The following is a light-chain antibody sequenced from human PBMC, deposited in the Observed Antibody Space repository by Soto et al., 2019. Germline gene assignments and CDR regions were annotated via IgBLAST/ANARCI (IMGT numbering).Light chain of an antibody. CDR1: QGISNY. Sequence: DIQMTQSPSSLSASVGDRVTITCRASQGISNYLAWYQQKPGKVPKLLIYASSTLQSGVTSRFSGSGSGTDFTLTISSLQPEDGATYYCQKYNSAPLTVGGGNKVEIK. J-gene: IGKJ4*01. CDR2: ASS. V-gene: IGKV1-27*01. CDR3: QKYNSAPLT.